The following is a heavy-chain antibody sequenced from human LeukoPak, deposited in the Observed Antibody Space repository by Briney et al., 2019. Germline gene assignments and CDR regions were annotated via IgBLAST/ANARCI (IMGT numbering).Heavy chain of an antibody. CDR3: VRVGGAFDL. CDR2: ISSSSSTI. J-gene: IGHJ3*01. V-gene: IGHV3-48*01. CDR1: GFTFSDYS. D-gene: IGHD3-16*01. Sequence: GGSLRLSCAASGFTFSDYSMNWVRQAPGKGLEWISYISSSSSTIYYADSVKGRFTISRDNAKKSLYMQMNSLRAEDTAVYYCVRVGGAFDLWGQGTRVSVSS.